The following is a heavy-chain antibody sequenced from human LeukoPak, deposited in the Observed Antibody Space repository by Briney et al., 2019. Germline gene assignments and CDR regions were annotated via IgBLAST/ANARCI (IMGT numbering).Heavy chain of an antibody. D-gene: IGHD3-22*01. J-gene: IGHJ4*02. Sequence: GGSLRLSCAASGFTFSSFGMSWVRQAPGKGLEWVSAISSTGGTAYYADSVKGRFTISRDNSKNTLYLQMNSLRAEDTAVYYCAKVSASYYYSSGYYYGPFDYWGQGTLVTVSS. V-gene: IGHV3-23*01. CDR3: AKVSASYYYSSGYYYGPFDY. CDR2: ISSTGGTA. CDR1: GFTFSSFG.